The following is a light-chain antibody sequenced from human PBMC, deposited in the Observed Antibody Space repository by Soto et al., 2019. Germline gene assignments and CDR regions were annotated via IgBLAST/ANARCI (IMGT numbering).Light chain of an antibody. CDR3: CSFAGDNTYV. Sequence: QSALTQPASVSGSPGQSITISCSGTSSDVGRYNLVSWYQQHPGKAPKLMLYEGNKRPSGVSDRFSGSKTDNTASLTISGLQAEDEADYYCCSFAGDNTYVFGTGTKSPS. CDR2: EGN. CDR1: SSDVGRYNL. J-gene: IGLJ1*01. V-gene: IGLV2-23*01.